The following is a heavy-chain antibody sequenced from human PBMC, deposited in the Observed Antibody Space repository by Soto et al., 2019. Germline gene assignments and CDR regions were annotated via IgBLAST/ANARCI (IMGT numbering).Heavy chain of an antibody. D-gene: IGHD3-3*01. V-gene: IGHV3-7*01. CDR3: ARDLDLGFWSGYSFDY. CDR1: GFTFSSYW. CDR2: IKQDGSEK. J-gene: IGHJ4*02. Sequence: LRLSCAASGFTFSSYWMSWVRQAPGKGLEWVANIKQDGSEKYYVDSVKGRFTISRDNAKNSLYLQMNSLRAEDTAVYYCARDLDLGFWSGYSFDYWGQGTLVTVSS.